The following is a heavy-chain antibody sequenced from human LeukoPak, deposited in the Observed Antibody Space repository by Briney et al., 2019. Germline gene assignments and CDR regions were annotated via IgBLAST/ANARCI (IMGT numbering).Heavy chain of an antibody. CDR2: ISSSGSTI. CDR3: AKSKHYGSGSYLDY. V-gene: IGHV3-48*03. J-gene: IGHJ4*02. Sequence: HTGGSLRLSCAASGFTFSSYEMNWVRQAPGKGLEWVSYISSSGSTIYYADSVKGRFTISRDNSKNTLYLQMNSLRAEDTAVYYCAKSKHYGSGSYLDYWGQGTLVTVSS. CDR1: GFTFSSYE. D-gene: IGHD3-10*01.